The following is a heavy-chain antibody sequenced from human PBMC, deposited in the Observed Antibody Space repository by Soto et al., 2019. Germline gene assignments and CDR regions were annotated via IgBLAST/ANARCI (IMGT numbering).Heavy chain of an antibody. CDR1: GRCVTSGSYY. CDR2: IYYSGST. J-gene: IGHJ6*02. V-gene: IGHV4-61*01. D-gene: IGHD3-16*01. Sequence: PSETLSLTCTVSGRCVTSGSYYWSWIRQPPGKGLEWIGYIYYSGSTNYNPSLKSRVTISVDTSKNQFSLKLSSVTAADTAVYYYAREAYLIDDYGMDVWGQGTTVT. CDR3: AREAYLIDDYGMDV.